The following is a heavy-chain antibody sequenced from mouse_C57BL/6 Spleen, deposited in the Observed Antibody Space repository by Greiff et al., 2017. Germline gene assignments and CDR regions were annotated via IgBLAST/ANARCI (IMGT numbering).Heavy chain of an antibody. D-gene: IGHD4-1*01. J-gene: IGHJ1*03. CDR3: ARDRNGLDWYFDV. CDR2: ISDGGSYT. V-gene: IGHV5-4*01. CDR1: GFTFSSYA. Sequence: EVHLVESGGGLVKPGGSLKLSCAASGFTFSSYAMSWVRQTPEKRLEWVATISDGGSYTYYPDNVKGRFTISRDNAKNNLYLQMSHLKSEDTAMYYCARDRNGLDWYFDVWGTGTTVTVSS.